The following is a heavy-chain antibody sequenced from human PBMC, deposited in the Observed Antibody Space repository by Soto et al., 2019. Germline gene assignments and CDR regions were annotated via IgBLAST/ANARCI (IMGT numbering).Heavy chain of an antibody. CDR1: GFTFDDYA. J-gene: IGHJ5*02. Sequence: PGGSLRLSCAASGFTFDDYAMSWVRQAPGKGLEWVSAISGSGGSTYYADSVKGRFTISRDNSKNTLYLQMNSLRAEDTAVYYCARAAAGMGPNRPVDPWGQGTLVTVSS. V-gene: IGHV3-23*01. CDR2: ISGSGGST. D-gene: IGHD6-13*01. CDR3: ARAAAGMGPNRPVDP.